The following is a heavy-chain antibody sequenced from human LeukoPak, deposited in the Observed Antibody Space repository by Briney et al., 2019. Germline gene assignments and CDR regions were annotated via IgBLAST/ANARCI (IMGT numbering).Heavy chain of an antibody. CDR3: ARDNSVGDNAWWFDP. Sequence: ASVKVSCKASAYTFTGYYMHWVRQAPGQGLEWMGWINPNSGGTNYAQKFQGRVTMTRDTSISTAYMELSRLRSEDTAIYYCARDNSVGDNAWWFDPWGQGTLVTVSS. D-gene: IGHD1-26*01. CDR1: AYTFTGYY. V-gene: IGHV1-2*02. CDR2: INPNSGGT. J-gene: IGHJ5*02.